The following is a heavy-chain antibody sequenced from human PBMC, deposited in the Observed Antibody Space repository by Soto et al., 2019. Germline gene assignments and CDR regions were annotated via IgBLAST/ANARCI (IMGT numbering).Heavy chain of an antibody. CDR2: ISGSGGST. Sequence: VGSLRLSCAASGFTFSSYAMSWVRQAPGKGLEWVSAISGSGGSTYYADSVKGRFTISRDNSKNTLYLQMNSLRAEDTAVYYCAKVPSGSYYGVPFDYWGQGTLVTVSS. D-gene: IGHD1-26*01. J-gene: IGHJ4*02. CDR3: AKVPSGSYYGVPFDY. CDR1: GFTFSSYA. V-gene: IGHV3-23*01.